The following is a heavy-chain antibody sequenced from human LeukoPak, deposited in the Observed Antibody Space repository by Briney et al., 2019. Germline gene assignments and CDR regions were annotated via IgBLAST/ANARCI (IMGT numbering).Heavy chain of an antibody. Sequence: GGSLRLSCAASGFTFSSFWMHWVRQVPGKGLVWVSRMNSDWSITTYADSVKGRFTISRDNAKNTLYLQMNSLRAEDTAVYYCGRNYYGHIDYWGQGTLVTVSS. J-gene: IGHJ4*02. CDR3: GRNYYGHIDY. CDR2: MNSDWSIT. D-gene: IGHD3-10*01. CDR1: GFTFSSFW. V-gene: IGHV3-74*01.